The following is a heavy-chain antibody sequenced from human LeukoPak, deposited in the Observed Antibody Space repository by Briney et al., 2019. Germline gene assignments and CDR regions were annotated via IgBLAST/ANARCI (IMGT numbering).Heavy chain of an antibody. J-gene: IGHJ4*02. V-gene: IGHV3-15*01. CDR2: IKSKTDGGTT. CDR1: GFTFSDAW. Sequence: KAGGSLRLSCAASGFTFSDAWMSWVRQAPGKGLEWVCRIKSKTDGGTTDYAAPVKGRFTISRDDSKNTLYLQMNSLKTEDTAVYYCTTRGGSFSIFDYWGQGTLVTVSS. D-gene: IGHD1-26*01. CDR3: TTRGGSFSIFDY.